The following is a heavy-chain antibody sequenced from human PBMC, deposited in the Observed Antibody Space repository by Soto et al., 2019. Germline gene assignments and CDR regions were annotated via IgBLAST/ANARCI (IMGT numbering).Heavy chain of an antibody. J-gene: IGHJ4*02. CDR3: ASPGYSSSSSGLTSDY. V-gene: IGHV1-69*02. CDR2: IIPILGIA. CDR1: GGTFSSYT. Sequence: GASVKVSCKASGGTFSSYTISCVRQAPGQGLEWMGRIIPILGIANYAQKFQGRVTITADKSTSTAYMELSSLRSEDTAVYYCASPGYSSSSSGLTSDYWGQGTLVTVSS. D-gene: IGHD6-6*01.